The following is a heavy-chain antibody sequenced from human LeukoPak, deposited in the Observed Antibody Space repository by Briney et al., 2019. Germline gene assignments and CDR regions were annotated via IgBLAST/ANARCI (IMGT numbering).Heavy chain of an antibody. Sequence: ASLKVSCKPSGYTSTGYYMHSVRQAPQEGLWWMGWINPNGGGTNYAQKVQVRVTIARDTSISTAYMELSRVRSDDMAVYYCARDLSDSSGWYWGQGTLVTVSS. V-gene: IGHV1-2*02. J-gene: IGHJ4*02. CDR3: ARDLSDSSGWY. CDR1: GYTSTGYY. CDR2: INPNGGGT. D-gene: IGHD6-19*01.